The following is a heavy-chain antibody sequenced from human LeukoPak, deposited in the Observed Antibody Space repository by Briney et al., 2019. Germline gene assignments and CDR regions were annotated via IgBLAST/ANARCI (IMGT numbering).Heavy chain of an antibody. CDR1: GGTFSSYA. V-gene: IGHV1-69*13. Sequence: GASVKVSCKASGGTFSSYAISWVRQAPGQGLEWMGGIIPIFGTANYAQKFQGRVMITADESTSTAYMELSSLRSEDTAVYYCANALAAADAFDIWGQGTMVTVSS. D-gene: IGHD6-13*01. J-gene: IGHJ3*02. CDR2: IIPIFGTA. CDR3: ANALAAADAFDI.